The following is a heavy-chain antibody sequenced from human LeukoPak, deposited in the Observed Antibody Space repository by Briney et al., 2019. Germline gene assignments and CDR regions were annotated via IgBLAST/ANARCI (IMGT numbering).Heavy chain of an antibody. CDR3: ARTIRGY. CDR1: GFTFSNYW. J-gene: IGHJ4*02. V-gene: IGHV3-7*01. Sequence: GGSLRLSCAASGFTFSNYWMSWVRQAPGKGLEWVANIKDDGSESYYVDSVKGRFTISRDNAKNSLYLQMASLRDEDTAVYYCARTIRGYWGQGTLVTVSS. CDR2: IKDDGSES. D-gene: IGHD4/OR15-4a*01.